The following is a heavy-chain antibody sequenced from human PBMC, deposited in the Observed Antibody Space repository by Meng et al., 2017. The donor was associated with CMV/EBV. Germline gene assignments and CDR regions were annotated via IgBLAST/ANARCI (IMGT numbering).Heavy chain of an antibody. D-gene: IGHD5-24*01. CDR3: TTDDDGYNYYYYYGMDV. CDR1: GFTFSNAW. J-gene: IGHJ6*02. Sequence: GESLKISCAASGFTFSNAWMSWVRQAPGKGLEWVGRIKSKTDGGTTDYAAPVKGRFTISRDDSKNTLYLQMNSLKTEDTALYYCTTDDDGYNYYYYYGMDVWGQGTTVTVSS. CDR2: IKSKTDGGTT. V-gene: IGHV3-15*01.